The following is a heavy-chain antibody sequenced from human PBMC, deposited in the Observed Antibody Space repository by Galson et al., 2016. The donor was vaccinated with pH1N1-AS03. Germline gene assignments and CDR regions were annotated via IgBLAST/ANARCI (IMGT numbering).Heavy chain of an antibody. Sequence: VKVSCQASGYIFTGFYVHWVRQAPGQGLEWMGWINTDSGVTNYAQKFEAWVTMTRDTSVSTAYMELYGLKSDDTAVYYCAREVNKMTTSDAFDLWGQGTMVTVSS. CDR3: AREVNKMTTSDAFDL. D-gene: IGHD4-11*01. CDR1: GYIFTGFY. CDR2: INTDSGVT. J-gene: IGHJ3*01. V-gene: IGHV1-2*04.